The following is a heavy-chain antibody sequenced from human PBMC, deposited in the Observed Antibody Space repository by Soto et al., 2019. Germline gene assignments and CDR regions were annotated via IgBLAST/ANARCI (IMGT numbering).Heavy chain of an antibody. CDR1: GFTFSNYW. J-gene: IGHJ4*02. Sequence: EVQLVESGGGLVQPGGSLRLSCAASGFTFSNYWMSWVRQPPGKGLEWVASINQDGTKNFYVDSVKGRFTISRDNAKTSFFLQMISLRAEDTAVYSCARWLSRGRYLDIWGQGTLVSVSS. V-gene: IGHV3-7*03. CDR2: INQDGTKN. D-gene: IGHD6-19*01. CDR3: ARWLSRGRYLDI.